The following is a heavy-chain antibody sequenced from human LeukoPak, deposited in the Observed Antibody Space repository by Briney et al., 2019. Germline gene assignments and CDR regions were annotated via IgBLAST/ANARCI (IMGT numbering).Heavy chain of an antibody. D-gene: IGHD3-22*01. V-gene: IGHV3-43D*03. CDR2: NSWDGGST. CDR3: TTDRDYDSSGYPSYYYYYYMDV. CDR1: GFTFDDYA. J-gene: IGHJ6*03. Sequence: GGSLRLSCAASGFTFDDYAMHWVRQAPGKGLEWVSLNSWDGGSTYYADSVKGRFTISRDNSKNSLYLQMNSLKTEDTAVYYCTTDRDYDSSGYPSYYYYYYMDVWGKGTTVTVSS.